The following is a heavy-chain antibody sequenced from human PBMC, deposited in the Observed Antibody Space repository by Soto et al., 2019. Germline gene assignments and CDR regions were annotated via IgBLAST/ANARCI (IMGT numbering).Heavy chain of an antibody. V-gene: IGHV4-34*01. CDR2: INHSGST. CDR3: ARGGGTTVTTSW. D-gene: IGHD4-17*01. J-gene: IGHJ4*02. Sequence: QVQLQQWGAGLLKPSETLSLTCAVYGGSFSGYYWSWIRQPPGKGLEWIGEINHSGSTNYNPSLKSRVTISVDTSKNQFSLKLSSVTAADTAVYYCARGGGTTVTTSWWGKGTLVTVSS. CDR1: GGSFSGYY.